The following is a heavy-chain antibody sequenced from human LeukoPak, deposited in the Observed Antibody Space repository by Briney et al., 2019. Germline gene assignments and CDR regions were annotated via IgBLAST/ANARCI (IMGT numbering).Heavy chain of an antibody. D-gene: IGHD4-17*01. Sequence: GGSLRLSCAASGFTFSTYWMHWVRQVPGKGLVGISRINSDGSVSYADSVKGRFTISRDNAKNTLYLQMNSLRAEDTAVYYCARATVTLDFDYWGQGTLVTVSS. J-gene: IGHJ4*02. CDR1: GFTFSTYW. CDR2: INSDGSV. V-gene: IGHV3-74*01. CDR3: ARATVTLDFDY.